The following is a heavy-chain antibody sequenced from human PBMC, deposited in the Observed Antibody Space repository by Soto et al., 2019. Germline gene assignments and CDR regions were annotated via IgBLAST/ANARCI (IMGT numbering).Heavy chain of an antibody. Sequence: QVQLVESGGGVVQPGRSLRLSCTASGFTFDSHTMHWVRQSPGKGLEWVALISFDGSLKYDSDSVKGRFSISRDNSKNTVFLEMNSLRPEDTAVYYCARTYSSSWNYHDYWGQGVQVIVSS. J-gene: IGHJ4*02. CDR2: ISFDGSLK. CDR3: ARTYSSSWNYHDY. CDR1: GFTFDSHT. D-gene: IGHD6-13*01. V-gene: IGHV3-30*04.